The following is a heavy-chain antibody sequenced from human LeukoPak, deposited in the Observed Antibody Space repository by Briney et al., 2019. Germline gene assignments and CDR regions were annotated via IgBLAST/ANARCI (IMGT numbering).Heavy chain of an antibody. CDR1: GGSFSGYY. CDR2: INHSGST. CDR3: ASSRRVPGVSIGYFDS. D-gene: IGHD3-10*01. J-gene: IGHJ4*02. V-gene: IGHV4-34*01. Sequence: SETLSLTCAVYGGSFSGYYWSWIRQPPGKGLEWIGEINHSGSTNHNPSLKSRVTISVDTSKNQFSLKLSSVTAADTAVYYCASSRRVPGVSIGYFDSWGQGTLVTVSS.